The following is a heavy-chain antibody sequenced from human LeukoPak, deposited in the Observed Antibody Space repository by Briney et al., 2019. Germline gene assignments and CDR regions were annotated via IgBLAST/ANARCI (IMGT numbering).Heavy chain of an antibody. Sequence: PGGSLRLSCAAAGFTLNNYWMNWVRQAPGKGLEWVASIKQDGSAIYYVDSVKGRFTISRDNAKNSLYLQLNSLRAEDTAVYYCARERHYYDSSAYYTYGMDVWGQGATVTVSS. CDR1: GFTLNNYW. J-gene: IGHJ6*02. D-gene: IGHD3-22*01. CDR2: IKQDGSAI. V-gene: IGHV3-7*01. CDR3: ARERHYYDSSAYYTYGMDV.